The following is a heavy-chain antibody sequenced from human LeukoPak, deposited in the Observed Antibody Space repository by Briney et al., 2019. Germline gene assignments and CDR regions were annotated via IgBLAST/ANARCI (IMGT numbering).Heavy chain of an antibody. J-gene: IGHJ3*02. CDR1: GFTFSSYS. V-gene: IGHV3-21*01. D-gene: IGHD2/OR15-2a*01. Sequence: PGGSLRLSCAASGFTFSSYSMNWVRQAPGKGLEWVSSISSSSSYIYYADSVKGRFTISRDNAKNSLYLQMNSLRAEDTAVYHCARDSVFYDHALDIWGQGTMVTVSS. CDR2: ISSSSSYI. CDR3: ARDSVFYDHALDI.